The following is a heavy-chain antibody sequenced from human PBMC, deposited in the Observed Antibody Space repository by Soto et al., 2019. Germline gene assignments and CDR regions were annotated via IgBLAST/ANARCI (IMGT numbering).Heavy chain of an antibody. CDR1: GGSISSYY. Sequence: KQSQTLSLTCTVSGGSISSYYWSWIRQPPGKGLEWIGYIYYSGSTNYNPSLKSRVTISVDTSKNQFSLKLSSVTAADTAVYYCASSGSGSYYWGYYYYGMDVWGQGTTVTVSS. D-gene: IGHD1-26*01. CDR3: ASSGSGSYYWGYYYYGMDV. J-gene: IGHJ6*02. V-gene: IGHV4-59*01. CDR2: IYYSGST.